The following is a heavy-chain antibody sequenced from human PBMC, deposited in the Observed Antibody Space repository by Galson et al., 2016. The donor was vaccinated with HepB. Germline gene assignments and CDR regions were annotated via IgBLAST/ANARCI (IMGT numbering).Heavy chain of an antibody. J-gene: IGHJ4*02. V-gene: IGHV3-11*04. D-gene: IGHD5-18*01. Sequence: SLRLSCAASGFTFSDYYMSWIRQAPGKGLEWLSYISSSRRTIHYADSVKGRFTISRDNAKNSLYLQMDSLRAEDTAAYYCARDGDTAMLTANYYSDYWGQGTLVTVSS. CDR2: ISSSRRTI. CDR1: GFTFSDYY. CDR3: ARDGDTAMLTANYYSDY.